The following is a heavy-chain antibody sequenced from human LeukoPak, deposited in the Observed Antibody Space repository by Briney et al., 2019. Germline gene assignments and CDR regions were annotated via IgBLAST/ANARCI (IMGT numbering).Heavy chain of an antibody. V-gene: IGHV1-46*01. CDR1: GYTFTSYY. J-gene: IGHJ4*02. Sequence: GASVKVSCKASGYTFTSYYMHWVRQAPGQGLEWMGIINPSGGSTSYAQKFQGRVTMTRDTSTSTVYMELSSPRSEDTAVYYCARDRGTSGTGEAGYYFDYWGQGTLVTVSS. D-gene: IGHD3-10*01. CDR3: ARDRGTSGTGEAGYYFDY. CDR2: INPSGGST.